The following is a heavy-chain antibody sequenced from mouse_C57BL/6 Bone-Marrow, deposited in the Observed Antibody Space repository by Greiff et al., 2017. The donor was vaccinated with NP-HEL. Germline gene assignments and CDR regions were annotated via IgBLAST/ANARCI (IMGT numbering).Heavy chain of an antibody. J-gene: IGHJ1*03. D-gene: IGHD2-3*01. CDR1: GYTFTDYD. V-gene: IGHV1-15*01. CDR2: IDPETGGT. CDR3: TRIYDGYYGYFDV. Sequence: VQLQQSGAELVRPGASVTLSCKASGYTFTDYDMHWVKQTPVHGLEWIGAIDPETGGTAYNQKFKGKAILTADKSSSTAYMELRSLTSEDSAVYYCTRIYDGYYGYFDVWGTGTTVTVSS.